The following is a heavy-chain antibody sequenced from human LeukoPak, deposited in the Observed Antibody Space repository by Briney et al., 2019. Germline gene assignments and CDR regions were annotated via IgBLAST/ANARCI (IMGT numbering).Heavy chain of an antibody. Sequence: SETLSLTCTVSGGSMSGYYWTWIRLPAGKGLEWIGRIHSSGATNSDPSLRSRVTMSIDTSKNHFSLNLKSVTAADTAVYYCARAGGVLGYFDLWGQGTLVTVSS. CDR3: ARAGGVLGYFDL. V-gene: IGHV4-4*07. CDR1: GGSMSGYY. CDR2: IHSSGAT. J-gene: IGHJ4*02. D-gene: IGHD3-10*01.